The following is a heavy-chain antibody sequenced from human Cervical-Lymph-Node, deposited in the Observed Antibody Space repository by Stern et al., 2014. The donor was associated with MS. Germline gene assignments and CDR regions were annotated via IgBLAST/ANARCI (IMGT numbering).Heavy chain of an antibody. CDR3: VRGRGVLPAAIPFDF. J-gene: IGHJ4*02. D-gene: IGHD2-2*02. CDR1: GYTFTGCY. V-gene: IGHV1-2*06. CDR2: IIPNSGIT. Sequence: VQLLESGAEVKKPGASVKVSCKTSGYTFTGCYLHWVRQVPGQGLEWMGRIIPNSGITNYAQNFQGRVTMTRDTSISTVYMELSSLRSDDTAVYYCVRGRGVLPAAIPFDFWGQGTLVTVSS.